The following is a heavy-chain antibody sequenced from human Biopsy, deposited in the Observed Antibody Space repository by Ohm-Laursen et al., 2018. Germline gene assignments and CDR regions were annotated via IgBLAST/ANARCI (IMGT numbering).Heavy chain of an antibody. D-gene: IGHD2-15*01. CDR1: GFSISSGFQ. CDR2: IYRTGTT. V-gene: IGHV4-38-2*01. Sequence: TLSLTCGVSGFSISSGFQWAWIRQPPGKGLERIGFIYRTGTTTYNPSFKSRVAMAVDTSKNQFSLTLNSVTAADTAVYYCARMKGRGYFDYWGQGTLVIVSS. J-gene: IGHJ4*02. CDR3: ARMKGRGYFDY.